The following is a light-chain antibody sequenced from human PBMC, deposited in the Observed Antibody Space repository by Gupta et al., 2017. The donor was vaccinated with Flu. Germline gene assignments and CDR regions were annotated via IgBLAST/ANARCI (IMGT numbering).Light chain of an antibody. CDR1: SSDIGSYKY. CDR2: DVT. J-gene: IGLJ2*01. V-gene: IGLV2-14*01. CDR3: SSCTSSTTLV. Sequence: QSALTQPASVSWSPGQSITISCTGTSSDIGSYKYVSWYQQHPGKAPQLLIYDVTNRPSGVSTRFSGSKSGDTASLTISGLQAEDEADYYCSSCTSSTTLVFGGGTRLTVL.